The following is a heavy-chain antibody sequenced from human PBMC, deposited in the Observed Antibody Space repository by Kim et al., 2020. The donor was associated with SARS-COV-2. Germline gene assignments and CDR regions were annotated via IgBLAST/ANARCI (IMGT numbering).Heavy chain of an antibody. V-gene: IGHV1-2*02. D-gene: IGHD2-15*01. Sequence: ASVKVSCKASGYTFTGYYMHWVRQAPGQGLEWMGWINPNSGGTNYAQKFQGRVTMTRDTSISTAYMELSRLRSDDTAMYYCARDVEDCSGGSCYDYWGQGTLVTVSS. CDR2: INPNSGGT. CDR3: ARDVEDCSGGSCYDY. J-gene: IGHJ4*02. CDR1: GYTFTGYY.